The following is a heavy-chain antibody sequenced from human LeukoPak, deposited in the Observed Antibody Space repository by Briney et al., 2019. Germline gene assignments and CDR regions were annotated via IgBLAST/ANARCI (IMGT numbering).Heavy chain of an antibody. D-gene: IGHD6-13*01. CDR3: ARAPVAAARRSHYYYYMDV. V-gene: IGHV1-8*03. Sequence: ASVKVSCKASGYTFTSYDINWVRQATGQGLEWMGWMNPNSGNTGYAQKFQGRVTITRNTSISTAYMELSSLRSEDTAVYYCARAPVAAARRSHYYYYMDVWGKGTTVTVSS. CDR2: MNPNSGNT. CDR1: GYTFTSYD. J-gene: IGHJ6*03.